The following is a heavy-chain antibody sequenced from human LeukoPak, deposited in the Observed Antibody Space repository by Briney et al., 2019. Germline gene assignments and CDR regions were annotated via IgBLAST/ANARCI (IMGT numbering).Heavy chain of an antibody. CDR3: ASERPMII. CDR1: GFTFSSYA. J-gene: IGHJ3*02. Sequence: PGGSLRLSCAASGFTFSSYAMHWVRQAPGKGLEWVAVISYDGSNKYYADSVKGRFTVSRDNAKNSLYLQMNSLRAEDTAVYYCASERPMIIWGQGTMVTVSS. D-gene: IGHD3-22*01. CDR2: ISYDGSNK. V-gene: IGHV3-30-3*01.